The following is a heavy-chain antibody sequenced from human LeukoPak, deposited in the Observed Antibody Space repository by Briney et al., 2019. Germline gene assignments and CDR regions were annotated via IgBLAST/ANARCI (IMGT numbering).Heavy chain of an antibody. D-gene: IGHD2-15*01. CDR1: GFTFSNHG. CDR3: ARDGGGHLSN. V-gene: IGHV3-33*01. CDR2: IWYDGSNK. J-gene: IGHJ4*02. Sequence: GGSLRLSCAASGFTFSNHGMHWVSQAPGKGLEWVAVIWYDGSNKSYGDSVKGRFTMSRDNSKNTLYLQMNSLRAEDTAVYYCARDGGGHLSNWGQGTLVTVSS.